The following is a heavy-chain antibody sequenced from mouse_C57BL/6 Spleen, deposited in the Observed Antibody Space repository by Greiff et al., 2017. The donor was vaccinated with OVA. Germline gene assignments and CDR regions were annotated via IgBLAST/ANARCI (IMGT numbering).Heavy chain of an antibody. CDR2: IYPGDGDP. CDR3: TGVVAGGYWYGDV. D-gene: IGHD1-1*01. CDR1: GYAFSSSW. J-gene: IGHJ1*03. V-gene: IGHV1-82*01. Sequence: QVQLQQSGPELVKPGASVKISCKASGYAFSSSWMNWVKQRPGKGLEWIGRIYPGDGDPTYNGKFKGKATLTADKSSSTAYMQLSSLTSEDSAVDFCTGVVAGGYWYGDVWGTGTTVTVSS.